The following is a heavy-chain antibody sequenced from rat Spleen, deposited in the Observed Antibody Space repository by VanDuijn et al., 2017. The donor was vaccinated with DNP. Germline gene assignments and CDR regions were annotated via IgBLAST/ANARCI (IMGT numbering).Heavy chain of an antibody. J-gene: IGHJ4*01. V-gene: IGHV3-1*01. CDR2: ISYSGFT. CDR3: ARWPGYNPPYAMDA. CDR1: GYSITSHY. D-gene: IGHD1-4*01. Sequence: VHLQESGPGLVKPSQSLSLTCSVTGYSITSHYWGWIRQIPGNKMVYIGHISYSGFTHYNPSLKSRISITRDTSKNQFFLQVNSVTAEDTATYYCARWPGYNPPYAMDAWGQGTSVTVSS.